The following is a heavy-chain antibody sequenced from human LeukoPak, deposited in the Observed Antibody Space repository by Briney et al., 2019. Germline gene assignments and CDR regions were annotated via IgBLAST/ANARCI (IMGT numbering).Heavy chain of an antibody. CDR3: TRDRSGGAFDY. J-gene: IGHJ4*02. V-gene: IGHV7-4-1*02. Sequence: ASVKVSCKASGYTFTTYSMNWVRQAPGQGLKWMGYINTNTGNPTYAQAFTGRFVSSLDTSVTTAYLHISSLKAEDTALYYCTRDRSGGAFDYWGQGTLVTVSS. CDR1: GYTFTTYS. D-gene: IGHD3-16*01. CDR2: INTNTGNP.